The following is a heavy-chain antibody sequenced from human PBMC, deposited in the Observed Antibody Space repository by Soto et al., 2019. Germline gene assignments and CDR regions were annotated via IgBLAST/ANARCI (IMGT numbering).Heavy chain of an antibody. J-gene: IGHJ6*02. CDR2: ISGSGGST. D-gene: IGHD2-21*01. Sequence: EVQLLESGGGLVQPGGSLRLSCAASGFTFSSYAMSWVRQAPGKGLEWVSAISGSGGSTYYADSVKGRFTISRDNSKNTLYLQMNSLRAEDTAVYYCANSWYDYASRLVVGSNVSSYYYYYGMDVWGQGTTVTVSS. CDR1: GFTFSSYA. CDR3: ANSWYDYASRLVVGSNVSSYYYYYGMDV. V-gene: IGHV3-23*01.